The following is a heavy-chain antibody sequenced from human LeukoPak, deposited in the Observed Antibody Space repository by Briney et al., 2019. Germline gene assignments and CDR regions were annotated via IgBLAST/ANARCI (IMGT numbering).Heavy chain of an antibody. CDR3: ARGPTYDYNQH. CDR2: IIPIFGTA. J-gene: IGHJ1*01. V-gene: IGHV1-69*13. D-gene: IGHD4/OR15-4a*01. CDR1: GGTFSSYA. Sequence: ASVKVSCKASGGTFSSYAISWVRQAPGQGLEWMGGIIPIFGTANYAQKFQGRVTITADESTSTAYMELSSLRSEDTAVCYCARGPTYDYNQHWGQGTLVTVSS.